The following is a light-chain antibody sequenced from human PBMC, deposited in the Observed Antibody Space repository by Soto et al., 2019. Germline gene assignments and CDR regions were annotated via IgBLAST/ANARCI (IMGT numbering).Light chain of an antibody. CDR3: QHYNSYSRT. CDR1: DNIGPW. V-gene: IGKV1-5*03. J-gene: IGKJ1*01. CDR2: KAS. Sequence: DIQMTQSPSTLSASIGDRVAITCRASDNIGPWVAWYQQKPGKAPKLLIYKASTLETGAPSRFAGSGSGTGFTLTITRLQPDDFATYYRQHYNSYSRTFGQGTKVEV.